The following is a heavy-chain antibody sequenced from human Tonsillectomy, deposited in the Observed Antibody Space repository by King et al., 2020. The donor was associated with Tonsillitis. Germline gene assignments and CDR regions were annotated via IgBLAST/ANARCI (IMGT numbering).Heavy chain of an antibody. Sequence: QLVQSGAEVKRPGASVKVSCKASGYTFSDNYVHWVRLAPGQGLEWMGWINPDSGATTYAQKFQGRVTLTRDTSISTTYMELSRLRSDDTALYYCAGDRTLVLAATIGWFDPWGQGTLVTVSS. V-gene: IGHV1-2*02. J-gene: IGHJ5*02. D-gene: IGHD2-15*01. CDR3: AGDRTLVLAATIGWFDP. CDR2: INPDSGAT. CDR1: GYTFSDNY.